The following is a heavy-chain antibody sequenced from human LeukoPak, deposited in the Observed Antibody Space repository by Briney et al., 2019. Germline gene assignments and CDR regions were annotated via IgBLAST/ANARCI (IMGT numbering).Heavy chain of an antibody. V-gene: IGHV1-69*01. Sequence: SVKVSCKXSGGTFSSYAISWVRQAPGQGLEWMGGIIPIFGTANYAQKFQGRVTITADESTSTAYMELSSLRSEDTAVYYCASQYSSGPFDYWGQGTLVTVSS. CDR1: GGTFSSYA. CDR2: IIPIFGTA. CDR3: ASQYSSGPFDY. D-gene: IGHD6-19*01. J-gene: IGHJ4*02.